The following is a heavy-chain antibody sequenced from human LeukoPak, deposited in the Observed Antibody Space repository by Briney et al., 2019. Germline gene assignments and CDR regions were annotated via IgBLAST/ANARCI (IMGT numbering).Heavy chain of an antibody. D-gene: IGHD1-26*01. CDR2: ISSSSSYI. CDR3: ARDGSGSYLADY. J-gene: IGHJ4*02. V-gene: IGHV3-21*01. CDR1: GFTFSSYS. Sequence: GSLRLSCTASGFTFSSYSMNWVRQAPGKGLEWVSSISSSSSYIYYADSVKGRFTISRDNAKNSLYLQMNSLRAEDTAVYYCARDGSGSYLADYWGQGTLVTVSS.